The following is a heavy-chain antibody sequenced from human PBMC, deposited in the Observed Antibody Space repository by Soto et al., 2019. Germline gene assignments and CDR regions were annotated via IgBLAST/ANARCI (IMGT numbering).Heavy chain of an antibody. J-gene: IGHJ5*02. CDR3: ARTIYSSSWYGWFDP. CDR1: GGSISSYY. D-gene: IGHD6-13*01. CDR2: IYYSGST. V-gene: IGHV4-59*01. Sequence: SETLSLTCTVSGGSISSYYWSWIRQPPGKGLEWIGYIYYSGSTNYNPSLKSRVTISVDTSKNQFSLKLSSVTAADTAVYYCARTIYSSSWYGWFDPWGQGTLVTVSS.